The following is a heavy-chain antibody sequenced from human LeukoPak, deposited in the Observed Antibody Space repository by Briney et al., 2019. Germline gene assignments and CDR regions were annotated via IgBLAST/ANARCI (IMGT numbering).Heavy chain of an antibody. D-gene: IGHD2-21*01. J-gene: IGHJ1*01. V-gene: IGHV1-69*01. Sequence: SVKVSCKASGGTFSSHAISWVRQAPGQGLGWMGGIIPIFGTAKYAQKFQGRVTITADESTSTAYMELSSLRSEDTAVYYCARDSSEFRSLIPHWGQGTLVTASS. CDR3: ARDSSEFRSLIPH. CDR1: GGTFSSHA. CDR2: IIPIFGTA.